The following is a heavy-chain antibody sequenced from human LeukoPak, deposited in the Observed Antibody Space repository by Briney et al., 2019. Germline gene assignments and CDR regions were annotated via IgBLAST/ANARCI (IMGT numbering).Heavy chain of an antibody. CDR3: ASGGPWHLNYYYYGMDV. CDR2: INHSGST. CDR1: GGSFSGYY. Sequence: PSETLSLTCAVYGGSFSGYYWSWIRQPPGKGLEWIGEINHSGSTNYNPSLKSRVTISVDTSKNQFSLKLSSVTAADTAVYYCASGGPWHLNYYYYGMDVWGQGTTVTVSS. J-gene: IGHJ6*02. V-gene: IGHV4-34*01.